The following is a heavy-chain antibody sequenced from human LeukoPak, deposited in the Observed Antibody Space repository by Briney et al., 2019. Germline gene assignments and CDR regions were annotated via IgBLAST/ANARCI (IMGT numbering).Heavy chain of an antibody. J-gene: IGHJ6*02. D-gene: IGHD3-10*01. CDR1: GFTFEDYT. Sequence: GGSLSLSCAASGFTFEDYTMHGVRQAPGKGLEWFSLISWDGVSTYYADSVKGRFTISRDNSKNSLYLQMNSLRTEDTALYYCAKDIYGSGSYLHYYYYYGMDVWGQGTTVTVSS. CDR3: AKDIYGSGSYLHYYYYYGMDV. V-gene: IGHV3-43*01. CDR2: ISWDGVST.